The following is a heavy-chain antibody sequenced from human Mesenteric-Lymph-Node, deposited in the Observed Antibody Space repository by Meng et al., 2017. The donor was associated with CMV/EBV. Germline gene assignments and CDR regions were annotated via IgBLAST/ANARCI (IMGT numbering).Heavy chain of an antibody. CDR2: VNHSGST. Sequence: SETLSLTCAVYGGSFSGYFWSWIRQSPGKGLEWIGEVNHSGSTNYNPSLKSRVTISVDTSKNQFSLKLSFVTAADTAVYYCARVGSRYSSYWFDPWGQGTLVTVSS. CDR1: GGSFSGYF. D-gene: IGHD5-18*01. J-gene: IGHJ5*02. CDR3: ARVGSRYSSYWFDP. V-gene: IGHV4-34*01.